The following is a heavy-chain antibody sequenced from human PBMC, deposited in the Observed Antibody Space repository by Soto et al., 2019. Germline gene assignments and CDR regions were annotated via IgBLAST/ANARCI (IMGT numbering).Heavy chain of an antibody. CDR1: GYTFTTYA. Sequence: ASVKVSCKASGYTFTTYAISWLRQAPGQGLEWMGWISTYTGNTDYAQSLQGRVTMTTDTSTSTAYMELRSLRSDDTAMYYCARDRLHTTSSITLVHWGQGTLVTVSS. D-gene: IGHD6-6*01. J-gene: IGHJ4*02. CDR2: ISTYTGNT. V-gene: IGHV1-18*01. CDR3: ARDRLHTTSSITLVH.